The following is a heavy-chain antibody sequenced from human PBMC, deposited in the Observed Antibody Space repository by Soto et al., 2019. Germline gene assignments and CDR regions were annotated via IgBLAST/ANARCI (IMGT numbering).Heavy chain of an antibody. CDR2: IYYSGST. Sequence: PSETLSLTCTVSGGSISSYYWSWIRQPPGKGLEWIGYIYYSGSTNYNPSLKSRVTISVDTSRNQFSLKLSSVTAADTAVYYCARDGENYDSLGVDFGRVVTPGAFDIWGQGTMVTVSS. J-gene: IGHJ3*02. D-gene: IGHD3-3*01. CDR3: ARDGENYDSLGVDFGRVVTPGAFDI. CDR1: GGSISSYY. V-gene: IGHV4-59*08.